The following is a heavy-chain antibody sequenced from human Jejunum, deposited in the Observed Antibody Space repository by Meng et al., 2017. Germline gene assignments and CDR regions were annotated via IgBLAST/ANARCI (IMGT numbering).Heavy chain of an antibody. Sequence: GGSLRLSCAASGFTFSSYWMHWVRQAPGKGLVWVSHINNDGSSTNYEDSVKGRFTISSNNAKNTLYLQMNSLRAEDTAVYYCARSGGYVDYWGQGILVTVSS. V-gene: IGHV3-74*01. D-gene: IGHD3-22*01. J-gene: IGHJ4*02. CDR3: ARSGGYVDY. CDR1: GFTFSSYW. CDR2: INNDGSST.